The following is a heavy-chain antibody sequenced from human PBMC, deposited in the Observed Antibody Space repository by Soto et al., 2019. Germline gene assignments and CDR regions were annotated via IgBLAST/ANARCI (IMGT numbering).Heavy chain of an antibody. D-gene: IGHD2-15*01. CDR1: GFTFGDYA. J-gene: IGHJ6*02. V-gene: IGHV3-49*03. CDR2: IRSKAYGGTT. Sequence: AGGSLRLSCTASGFTFGDYAMSWFRQAPGKGLEWVGFIRSKAYGGTTEYAASVKGRFTISRDDSKSIAYLQMNSLKTEDTAVYYCTREPPGYCSGGSCYSGGYYGMDVWGQGTTVTVSS. CDR3: TREPPGYCSGGSCYSGGYYGMDV.